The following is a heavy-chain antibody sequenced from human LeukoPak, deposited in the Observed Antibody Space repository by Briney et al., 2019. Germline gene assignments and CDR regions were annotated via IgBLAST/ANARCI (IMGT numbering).Heavy chain of an antibody. V-gene: IGHV4-4*02. CDR2: IYHSGST. D-gene: IGHD6-19*01. J-gene: IGHJ5*02. CDR1: GGSISSSNW. Sequence: PSETLSLTCAVSGGSISSSNWWSWVRQPPGKGLEWIGEIYHSGSTNYNPSLKSRVTISVDTSKNQFSLKLSSVTAADTAVYYCARGSGWYYWFDPWGQGTLVTVSS. CDR3: ARGSGWYYWFDP.